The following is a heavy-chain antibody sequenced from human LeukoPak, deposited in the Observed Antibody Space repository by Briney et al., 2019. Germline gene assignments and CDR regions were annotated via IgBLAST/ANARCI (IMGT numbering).Heavy chain of an antibody. D-gene: IGHD6-13*01. CDR3: ARDQTAAGRVDY. CDR1: GCSISSGDYY. Sequence: SQTLSLTCTVSGCSISSGDYYWSWIRQPPGKGLEWIGYIYYSGSTYYNPSLKSRVTISVDKSKNQFPLKLTSVTAADTAVYYCARDQTAAGRVDYWGQGTLVTVSS. CDR2: IYYSGST. J-gene: IGHJ4*02. V-gene: IGHV4-30-4*08.